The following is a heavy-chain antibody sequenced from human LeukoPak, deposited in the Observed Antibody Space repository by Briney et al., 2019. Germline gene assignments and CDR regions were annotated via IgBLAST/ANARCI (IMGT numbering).Heavy chain of an antibody. V-gene: IGHV4-31*03. CDR3: ARGFGYGGMQYYFDY. CDR1: GVSSSSGAFY. J-gene: IGHJ4*02. Sequence: SETLSLTCTVSGVSSSSGAFYWSWIRQHPGKGLEWIGYIYSSGSTYYNPSLKSRVTISVDTSKNQFSLKLSSVTAADTAVYYCARGFGYGGMQYYFDYWGQGTLVTVSS. CDR2: IYSSGST. D-gene: IGHD4-17*01.